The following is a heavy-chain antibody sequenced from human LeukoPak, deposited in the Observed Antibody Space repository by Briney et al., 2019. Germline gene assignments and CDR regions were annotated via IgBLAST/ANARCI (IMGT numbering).Heavy chain of an antibody. CDR1: GFSFSKNV. J-gene: IGHJ6*02. V-gene: IGHV3-13*01. CDR2: FGTTGDT. D-gene: IGHD1-1*01. Sequence: PGGSLRLSCAASGFSFSKNVMHWVRQRTGKGLEWVSGFGTTGDTNYADSVKGRFTISRETAKNSLYLQMSSLRAEDTAVYYCAGRTSWYYGFDVWGQGTTVTVSS. CDR3: AGRTSWYYGFDV.